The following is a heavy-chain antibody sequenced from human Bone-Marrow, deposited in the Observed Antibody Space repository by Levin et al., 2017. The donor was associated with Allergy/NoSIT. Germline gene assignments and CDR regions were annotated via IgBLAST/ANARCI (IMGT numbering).Heavy chain of an antibody. J-gene: IGHJ4*02. CDR1: GFTFSGYG. D-gene: IGHD3-9*01. V-gene: IGHV3-30*18. CDR3: AKELLRYFDWLLSGPED. CDR2: ISKDGSNK. Sequence: LSLTCAASGFTFSGYGMHWVRQAPGKGLEWVAVISKDGSNKYCADSVKGRFTISRDNSKNTLYLQMDSLRAEDTAVYYCAKELLRYFDWLLSGPEDWGQGTLVAVSS.